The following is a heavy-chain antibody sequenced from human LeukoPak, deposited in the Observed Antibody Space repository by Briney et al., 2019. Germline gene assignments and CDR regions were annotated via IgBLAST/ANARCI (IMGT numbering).Heavy chain of an antibody. CDR1: GGSISSSSYY. CDR2: IYYSGST. V-gene: IGHV4-39*07. CDR3: ARARSYSSGWFDP. Sequence: PSETLSLTCTVSGGSISSSSYYWGWIRQPPGKGLEWIGSIYYSGSTYYSPSLKSRVTISVDTSKNQFSLKLSSVTAADTAVYYCARARSYSSGWFDPWGQGTLVTVSS. D-gene: IGHD6-19*01. J-gene: IGHJ5*02.